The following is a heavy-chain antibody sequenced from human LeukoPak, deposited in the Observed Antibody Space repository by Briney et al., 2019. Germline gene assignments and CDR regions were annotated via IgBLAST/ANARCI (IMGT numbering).Heavy chain of an antibody. V-gene: IGHV4-39*01. J-gene: IGHJ4*02. CDR2: IYYSGST. CDR1: GGSISSSNYY. Sequence: SETLFLTCTVSGGSISSSNYYWGWIRQPPGKGLEWIGSIYYSGSTYYNPSLKSRVAISVDTSKNQFSLKLNSVTAADTAVYYCARTPKIWFGELLSPFDYWGQGTLVTVSS. CDR3: ARTPKIWFGELLSPFDY. D-gene: IGHD3-10*01.